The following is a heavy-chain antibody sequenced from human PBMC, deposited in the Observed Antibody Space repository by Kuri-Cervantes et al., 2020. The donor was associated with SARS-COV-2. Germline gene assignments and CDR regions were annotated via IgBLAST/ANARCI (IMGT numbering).Heavy chain of an antibody. CDR3: ATVGVGFRGVITLNYYYYLDV. D-gene: IGHD3-10*01. CDR1: GFSFRDYS. Sequence: GGSLRLSCEASGFSFRDYSLTWIRRAQGKGLDWISYINNIGNTISYADFVKGRFIISRDDAKDSLFLQMNSLRAEDTAIYYCATVGVGFRGVITLNYYYYLDVWGKGTTVTVSS. V-gene: IGHV3-11*04. J-gene: IGHJ6*03. CDR2: INNIGNTI.